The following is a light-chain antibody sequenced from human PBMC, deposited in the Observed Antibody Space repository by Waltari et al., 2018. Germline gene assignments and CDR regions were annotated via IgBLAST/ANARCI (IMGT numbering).Light chain of an antibody. Sequence: SALTQPRSLSGTPGHSVTISSTGTSSDDGGYNYVCWYQPHPGKAPKLMIYDVSKRPSGVPDRFSGSKSGNTASLTISGLQAEDEADYYCCSYAGSYTYVFGTGTKVTVL. J-gene: IGLJ1*01. V-gene: IGLV2-11*01. CDR3: CSYAGSYTYV. CDR1: SSDDGGYNY. CDR2: DVS.